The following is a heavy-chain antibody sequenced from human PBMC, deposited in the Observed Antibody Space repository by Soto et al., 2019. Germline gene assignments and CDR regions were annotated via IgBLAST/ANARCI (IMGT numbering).Heavy chain of an antibody. CDR3: ARDPSLDPTSAFDI. CDR1: GFTFSSYE. V-gene: IGHV3-48*03. J-gene: IGHJ3*02. CDR2: ISSSGSTI. Sequence: GGSLRLSCAASGFTFSSYEMNWVRQAPGKGLEWVSYISSSGSTIYYADSVKGRFTISRDNAKNSLYLQMNSLRAEDPAVYYCARDPSLDPTSAFDIWGQGTMVTVSS.